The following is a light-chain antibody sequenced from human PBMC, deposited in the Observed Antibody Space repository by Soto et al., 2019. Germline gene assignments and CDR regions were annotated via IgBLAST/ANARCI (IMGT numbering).Light chain of an antibody. V-gene: IGKV1-5*01. CDR2: DAS. CDR3: QQYNSYWT. CDR1: QSISSW. J-gene: IGKJ1*01. Sequence: DIPMTQSPSTLSASVGARFPITCRASQSISSWLAWYQQKPGKAPKVLIYDASSLESGVPSMFSGSGSGTEFTLTISSLQPDDFATYYCQQYNSYWTFGQGTKVDIK.